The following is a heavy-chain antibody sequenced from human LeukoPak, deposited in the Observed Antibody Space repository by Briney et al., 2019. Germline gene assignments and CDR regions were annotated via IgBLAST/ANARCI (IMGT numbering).Heavy chain of an antibody. CDR1: GFTFSSYS. D-gene: IGHD3-22*01. J-gene: IGHJ4*02. CDR2: ISSSGSTI. Sequence: SGGSLRLSCAASGFTFSSYSMNWVRQAPGKGLEWVSYISSSGSTIYYADSVKGRFTISRDNAKNSLYLQMNSLRAEDTAVYYCARVELYYDSSGPSDYWGQGTLVTVSS. CDR3: ARVELYYDSSGPSDY. V-gene: IGHV3-48*04.